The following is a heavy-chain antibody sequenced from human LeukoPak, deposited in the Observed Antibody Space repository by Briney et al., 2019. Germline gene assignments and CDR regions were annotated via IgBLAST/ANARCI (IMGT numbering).Heavy chain of an antibody. J-gene: IGHJ4*02. Sequence: SETLSLTCTVSGGSISSGGYYWSWIRQHPGKGLEWIGYIYYSGSTNYNPSLKSRVTISIDKSKNQFSLEVTSVTAADTAIYYCARDLAVAGTNYFDFWGQGVLVTVSS. D-gene: IGHD6-19*01. CDR1: GGSISSGGYY. CDR3: ARDLAVAGTNYFDF. V-gene: IGHV4-31*03. CDR2: IYYSGST.